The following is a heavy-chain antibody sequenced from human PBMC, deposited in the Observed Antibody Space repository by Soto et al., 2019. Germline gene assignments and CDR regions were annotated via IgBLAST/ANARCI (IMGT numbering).Heavy chain of an antibody. CDR3: ASEFYDSSGSYYFDY. V-gene: IGHV1-69*06. J-gene: IGHJ4*02. D-gene: IGHD3-22*01. Sequence: SVKVSCKASGGTFSSYAISWVRQAPGQGLEWMGGIIPIFGTANYAQKFQGRVTITADKSTSTACMELSSLRSEDTAVYYCASEFYDSSGSYYFDYWGQGTLVNVS. CDR2: IIPIFGTA. CDR1: GGTFSSYA.